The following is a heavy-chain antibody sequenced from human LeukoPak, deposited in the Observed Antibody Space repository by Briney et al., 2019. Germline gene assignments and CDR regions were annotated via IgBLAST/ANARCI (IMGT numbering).Heavy chain of an antibody. D-gene: IGHD3-10*01. V-gene: IGHV3-74*01. CDR2: INSDGSST. Sequence: HPGGSLRLSCAASGFTFSSYWMHWVRQAPGKGLVWVSRINSDGSSTSYADSVKGRFTISRDNAKNTLYLQMNSLRAEDTAVYYCARPRTYYYGSGSYGWFDPWGQGTLVTVSS. CDR1: GFTFSSYW. J-gene: IGHJ5*02. CDR3: ARPRTYYYGSGSYGWFDP.